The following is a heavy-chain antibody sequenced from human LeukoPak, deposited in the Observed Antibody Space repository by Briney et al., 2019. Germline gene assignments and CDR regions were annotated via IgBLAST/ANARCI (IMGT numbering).Heavy chain of an antibody. V-gene: IGHV4-59*01. J-gene: IGHJ3*02. CDR2: IHQNGNT. CDR1: GVSISSSY. CDR3: ARGYYDSSGYSNAFDI. D-gene: IGHD3-22*01. Sequence: SETLSLTCSVSGVSISSSYGSWIRQPPGKRLEWIGFIHQNGNTNYNPSLKSRVTISVDTSKNQFSLQMRSVTAADTAVYYCARGYYDSSGYSNAFDIWGQGTMVAV.